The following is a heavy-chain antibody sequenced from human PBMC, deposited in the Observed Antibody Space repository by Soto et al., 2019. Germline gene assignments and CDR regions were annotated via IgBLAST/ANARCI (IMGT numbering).Heavy chain of an antibody. CDR2: IYYSGST. V-gene: IGHV4-30-4*01. D-gene: IGHD2-15*01. Sequence: SETLSLTCTVSGGSISSGDYYWSWIRQPPGKGLEWIGYIYYSGSTYYNPSLKSRVTISVDTSKNQFSLKLSSVTAADTAVYYCARGPRPRRTVAATQYYYYGMDVWGQGTTVTVSS. CDR3: ARGPRPRRTVAATQYYYYGMDV. J-gene: IGHJ6*02. CDR1: GGSISSGDYY.